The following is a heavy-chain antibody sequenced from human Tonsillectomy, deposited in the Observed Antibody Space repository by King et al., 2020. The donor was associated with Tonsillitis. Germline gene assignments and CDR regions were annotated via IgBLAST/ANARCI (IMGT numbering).Heavy chain of an antibody. CDR1: GFTFSAYA. J-gene: IGHJ4*02. V-gene: IGHV3-23*03. CDR2: IYSGVSST. Sequence: VQLVESGGGLVQPGGSLRLSCAASGFTFSAYAMSWVRQAPGKGLEWVSVIYSGVSSTYFIDSVKGRFTIPRDNSQNTLYLQMNSLRAEATAVYYCAKVSPIAASGSYYNLYFDYWGQGTLVTVSS. D-gene: IGHD3-10*01. CDR3: AKVSPIAASGSYYNLYFDY.